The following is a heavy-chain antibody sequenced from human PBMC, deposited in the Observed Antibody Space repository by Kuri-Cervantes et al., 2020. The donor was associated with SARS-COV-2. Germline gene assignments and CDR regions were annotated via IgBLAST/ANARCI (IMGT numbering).Heavy chain of an antibody. CDR1: GFTFSRYA. D-gene: IGHD3-22*01. V-gene: IGHV3-30-3*01. CDR2: ISYDGSNK. J-gene: IGHJ3*02. Sequence: GESLKISCAASGFTFSRYAMHWVRQAPGKGLEWVAVISYDGSNKDYTASGKGRFTISRDNSQNTLYLQMKSLRTEDTALYYCARLRGITMIVVVFDAFDIWGQGTMVTVSS. CDR3: ARLRGITMIVVVFDAFDI.